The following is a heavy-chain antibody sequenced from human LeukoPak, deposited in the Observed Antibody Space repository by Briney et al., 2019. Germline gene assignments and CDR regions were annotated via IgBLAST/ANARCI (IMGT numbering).Heavy chain of an antibody. D-gene: IGHD3-22*01. J-gene: IGHJ4*02. Sequence: GGSLRLSCAASGLTFSSYSMNWVRQAPGKGLEWVGFIRSKAYGGTTEYAASVKGRFTISRDDSKSIAYLQMNSLKTEDTAVYYCTSPYYYDSSMAGYWGQGTLVTVSS. CDR1: GLTFSSYS. CDR2: IRSKAYGGTT. V-gene: IGHV3-49*04. CDR3: TSPYYYDSSMAGY.